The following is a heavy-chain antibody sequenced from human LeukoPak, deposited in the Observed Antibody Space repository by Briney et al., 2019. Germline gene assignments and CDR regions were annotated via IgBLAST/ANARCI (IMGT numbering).Heavy chain of an antibody. D-gene: IGHD6-19*01. J-gene: IGHJ5*02. V-gene: IGHV1-18*01. CDR3: ATYSSGRAAFDP. Sequence: ASVKVSCKASGYTFTSYGISWVRQAPGQGLEWMGWISAYNGNTNYAQKFQGRVTITEDTSTDTAYMELSSLRSEGTAVYYCATYSSGRAAFDPWGQGTLVTVSS. CDR1: GYTFTSYG. CDR2: ISAYNGNT.